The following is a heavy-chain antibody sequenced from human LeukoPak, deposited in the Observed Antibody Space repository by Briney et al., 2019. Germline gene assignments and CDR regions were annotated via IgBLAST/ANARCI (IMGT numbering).Heavy chain of an antibody. V-gene: IGHV7-4-1*02. J-gene: IGHJ3*02. CDR2: INTNTGNP. CDR3: AREVPAERFWDDAFDI. CDR1: GYTFTSYA. Sequence: GASVKVSCKASGYTFTSYAMNWVRQAPGQGLEWMGWINTNTGNPTYAQGFTGRFVFSLDTSVSTAYLQISSLKAEDTAVYYCAREVPAERFWDDAFDIWGQGTMVTVSS. D-gene: IGHD3-3*01.